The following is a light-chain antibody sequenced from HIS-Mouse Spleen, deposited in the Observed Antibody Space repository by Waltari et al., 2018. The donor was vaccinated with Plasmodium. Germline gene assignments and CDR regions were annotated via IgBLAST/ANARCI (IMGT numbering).Light chain of an antibody. Sequence: QAVLTQPSSLSASPGASASLTCTLRSGINVGTSRIYWYQQKPGSPPQYLRRYKSDSDKQQGSGVPSRFSGSKDASANAGILLISGLQSEDEADYYCMIWHSSAWVFGGGTKLTVL. CDR3: MIWHSSAWV. V-gene: IGLV5-45*03. CDR1: SGINVGTSR. CDR2: YKSDSDK. J-gene: IGLJ3*02.